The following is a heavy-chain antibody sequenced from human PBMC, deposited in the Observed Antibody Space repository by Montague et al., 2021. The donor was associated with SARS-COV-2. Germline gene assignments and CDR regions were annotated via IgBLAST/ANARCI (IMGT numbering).Heavy chain of an antibody. D-gene: IGHD6-19*01. CDR1: GDSVSSNSAA. Sequence: CAISGDSVSSNSAAWNWIRQSPSRGLEWLGRTYYRSKWYNDYALSVKSRITINPDTSKNQFSLQLNSVTPEDTAVYYCAREQQWLGAVNYYYGMDVWGQGATVTVSS. CDR3: AREQQWLGAVNYYYGMDV. V-gene: IGHV6-1*01. J-gene: IGHJ6*02. CDR2: TYYRSKWYN.